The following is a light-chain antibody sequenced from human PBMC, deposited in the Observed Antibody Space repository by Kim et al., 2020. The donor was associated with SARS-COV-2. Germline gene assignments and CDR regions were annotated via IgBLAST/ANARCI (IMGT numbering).Light chain of an antibody. CDR3: QQRGNWPPIT. CDR1: QGVGTF. V-gene: IGKV3-11*01. J-gene: IGKJ5*01. Sequence: SPGEGATLSCRASQGVGTFLGWYQQKPGQAPRLLIYDATNRATGIPDRFSGSGSGTDFTLTISSLEPEDFAVYYCQQRGNWPPITFGQGTRLEIK. CDR2: DAT.